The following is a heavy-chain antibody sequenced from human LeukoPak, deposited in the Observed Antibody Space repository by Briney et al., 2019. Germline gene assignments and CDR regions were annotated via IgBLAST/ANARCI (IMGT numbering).Heavy chain of an antibody. J-gene: IGHJ4*02. CDR3: ARGYSGSYYRFDY. Sequence: SETLSLTCAVYGGSFSGYYWSWIRQPPGKGLEWIGEINHSGSTNYNPSLKSRVTISVDKSKNQFSLKLSSVTAADTAVYYCARGYSGSYYRFDYWGQGTLVTVSS. CDR1: GGSFSGYY. CDR2: INHSGST. D-gene: IGHD1-26*01. V-gene: IGHV4-34*01.